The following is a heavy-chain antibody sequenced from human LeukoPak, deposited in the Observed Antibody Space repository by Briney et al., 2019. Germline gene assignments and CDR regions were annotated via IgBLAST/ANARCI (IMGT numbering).Heavy chain of an antibody. CDR2: INTNIGTP. CDR1: GYTFGLYA. J-gene: IGHJ4*02. V-gene: IGHV7-4-1*02. Sequence: GASVKVSCKASGYTFGLYAINWVRQAPGQGLEWMGWINTNIGTPTYAQGFTGRFVFSLDSSVSTAYLHISSLKAEDTAVYYCARGGRIIGYSYALGGDWGQGTLVTVSS. D-gene: IGHD5-18*01. CDR3: ARGGRIIGYSYALGGD.